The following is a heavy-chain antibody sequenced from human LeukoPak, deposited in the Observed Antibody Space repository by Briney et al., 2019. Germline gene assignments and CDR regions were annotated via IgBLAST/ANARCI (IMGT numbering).Heavy chain of an antibody. CDR1: GYTFSDYG. V-gene: IGHV1-18*01. Sequence: ASVKVSCKASGYTFSDYGISWVRQAPGQGLEWMGWISGYNGNTNYAQKHQGRITMTTDTSTRTAYMELTSLKSDDTAVYYCGRSREGLYSGSSLDYWGQGTLVIVSS. J-gene: IGHJ4*02. D-gene: IGHD1-26*01. CDR2: ISGYNGNT. CDR3: GRSREGLYSGSSLDY.